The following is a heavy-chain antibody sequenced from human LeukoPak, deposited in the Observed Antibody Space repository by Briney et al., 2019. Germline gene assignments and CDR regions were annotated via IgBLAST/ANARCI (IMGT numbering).Heavy chain of an antibody. J-gene: IGHJ6*04. Sequence: SVKVSCKASGGTFSSYAISWVRQAPGQGLEWMGGIIPIFGTANYAQKFQGRVTITADESTSTAYMELSSLRSEETAVYYCARDKEDILTGYQGYYYYGLAVWGKGPTVTVSS. V-gene: IGHV1-69*13. CDR1: GGTFSSYA. CDR2: IIPIFGTA. D-gene: IGHD3-9*01. CDR3: ARDKEDILTGYQGYYYYGLAV.